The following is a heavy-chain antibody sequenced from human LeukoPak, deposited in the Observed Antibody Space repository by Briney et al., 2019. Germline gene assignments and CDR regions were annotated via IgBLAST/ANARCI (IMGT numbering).Heavy chain of an antibody. CDR1: GFTFSSYS. Sequence: GGSLRLSCAASGFTFSSYSMNWVRQAPGKGLEWVSSISSSSSYICYADSVKGRFTISRDNAKNSLYLQMNSLRAEDTAVYYCARDPYVLRYFDWSLGAFDIWGQGTMVTVSS. J-gene: IGHJ3*02. V-gene: IGHV3-21*01. CDR2: ISSSSSYI. D-gene: IGHD3-9*01. CDR3: ARDPYVLRYFDWSLGAFDI.